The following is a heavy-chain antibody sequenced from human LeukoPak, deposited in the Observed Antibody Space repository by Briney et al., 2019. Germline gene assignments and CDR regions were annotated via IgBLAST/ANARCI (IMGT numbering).Heavy chain of an antibody. V-gene: IGHV4-4*09. CDR3: ARQKCTSTSCLTKNAFDI. D-gene: IGHD2-2*01. Sequence: SETLSLTCTVSGSISSYYWSWILQPPAKGLVWIMYNYTSGSTNYNPSLKRRVTISVDASKNQFSLDLSSVPAADTAVYYCARQKCTSTSCLTKNAFDIWGQGTMVTVSS. J-gene: IGHJ3*02. CDR2: NYTSGST. CDR1: GSISSYY.